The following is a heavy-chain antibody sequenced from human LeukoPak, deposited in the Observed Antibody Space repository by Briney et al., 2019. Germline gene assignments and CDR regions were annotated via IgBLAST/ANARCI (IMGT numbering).Heavy chain of an antibody. J-gene: IGHJ6*03. CDR1: GFTFSSYA. V-gene: IGHV3-64*01. D-gene: IGHD6-13*01. CDR2: ISSNGGST. CDR3: ARESRYSSSWYYYYYYMDV. Sequence: GGSLRLSCAASGFTFSSYAMHWVRQAPGKGLEYVSAISSNGGSTYYANSVKGRFTISRDNSKNTLYLQMGSLRAEDMAVYYCARESRYSSSWYYYYYYMDVWGKGTTVTVSS.